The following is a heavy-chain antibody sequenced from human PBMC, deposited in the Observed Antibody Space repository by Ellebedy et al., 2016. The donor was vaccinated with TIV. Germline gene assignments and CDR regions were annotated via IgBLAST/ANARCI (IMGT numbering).Heavy chain of an antibody. D-gene: IGHD3-10*01. Sequence: PGGSLRLSCAASGFTFSSYEMNWFRQAPGKGLDWVSYISSGGDTIYYADSVKCRFTVSRDDAKNSLYLQMNSLRAEDTALYFCARGSLPYFYGSGTYDPFDYWGQGTLVTVSS. CDR3: ARGSLPYFYGSGTYDPFDY. CDR2: ISSGGDTI. CDR1: GFTFSSYE. J-gene: IGHJ4*02. V-gene: IGHV3-48*03.